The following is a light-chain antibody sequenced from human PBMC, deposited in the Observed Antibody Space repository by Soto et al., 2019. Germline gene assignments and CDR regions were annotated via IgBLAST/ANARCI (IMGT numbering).Light chain of an antibody. CDR3: FSYAGGYTFV. V-gene: IGLV2-11*01. CDR2: DVN. J-gene: IGLJ1*01. Sequence: SPLTQPRSLSRSPGQSVTISCTGTSSDVGAYNFVSWYQQHPGEAPKLMIYDVNRRPSGVPNRFSASNSGNTASLTISGLQTEDETDYYCFSYAGGYTFVFGTGTKVTVL. CDR1: SSDVGAYNF.